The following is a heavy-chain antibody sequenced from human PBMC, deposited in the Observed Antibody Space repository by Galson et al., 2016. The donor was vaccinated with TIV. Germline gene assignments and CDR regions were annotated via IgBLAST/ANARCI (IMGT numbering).Heavy chain of an antibody. J-gene: IGHJ4*02. D-gene: IGHD3-22*01. CDR3: ARAPGYYDSSAYYPA. Sequence: SVKVSCKASGGTFGSYAFSWVRQAPGQGLEWMGRIIGMFGTTNYAQKFQGRVTITADESTSTAYMELSSLTSEDTALYYCARAPGYYDSSAYYPAWGQGTLVTVSS. CDR2: IIGMFGTT. V-gene: IGHV1-69*13. CDR1: GGTFGSYA.